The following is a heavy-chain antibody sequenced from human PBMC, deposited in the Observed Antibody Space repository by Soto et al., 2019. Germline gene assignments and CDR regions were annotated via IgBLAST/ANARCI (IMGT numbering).Heavy chain of an antibody. CDR1: GYTLTELS. V-gene: IGHV1-24*01. Sequence: ASVKVSCKVSGYTLTELSMHWVRQAPGKGLEWMGGFDPEDGETNYARKFQGRVTVTRDTSTSTVYMELSSLRSEDTAVYYCARDIPYCGGVCHDAFDIWGQGTMVTVSS. J-gene: IGHJ3*02. D-gene: IGHD2-21*02. CDR2: FDPEDGET. CDR3: ARDIPYCGGVCHDAFDI.